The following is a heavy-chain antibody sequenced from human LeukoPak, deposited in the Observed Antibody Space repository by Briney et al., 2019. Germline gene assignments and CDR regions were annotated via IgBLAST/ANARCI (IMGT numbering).Heavy chain of an antibody. Sequence: PGRSLRLSCAASGFTFSSYGMHWVRQAPGKGLEWVAVISYDGSNKYYADSVKGRFTISRDNAKNSLYLQMNSLRGEDTAVYYCARDDYGGTYWGQGTLATVSS. J-gene: IGHJ4*02. CDR3: ARDDYGGTY. CDR1: GFTFSSYG. V-gene: IGHV3-30*03. CDR2: ISYDGSNK. D-gene: IGHD4-23*01.